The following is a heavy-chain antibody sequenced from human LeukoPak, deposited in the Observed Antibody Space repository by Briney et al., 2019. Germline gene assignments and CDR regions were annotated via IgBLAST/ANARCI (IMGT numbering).Heavy chain of an antibody. CDR2: IDPSDSYT. J-gene: IGHJ4*02. CDR3: ARQANWPDY. CDR1: GCSFTTYW. D-gene: IGHD1-1*01. Sequence: GESLKISCRVSGCSFTTYWVSWVRQMPGKGLEWMGRIDPSDSYTNYSPSFQGHVTISVDKSISTAYLQWSSLKASDTAMYYCARQANWPDYWGQGTLVTVSS. V-gene: IGHV5-10-1*01.